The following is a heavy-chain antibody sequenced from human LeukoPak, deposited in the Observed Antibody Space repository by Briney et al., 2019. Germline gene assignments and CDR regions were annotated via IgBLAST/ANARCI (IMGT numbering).Heavy chain of an antibody. D-gene: IGHD5-24*01. J-gene: IGHJ4*02. CDR2: INTDGSST. V-gene: IGHV3-74*01. Sequence: PGGSLRPSCAASGFTFSSYWMHWVRQDPGKGLLWVARINTDGSSTTYADSVKGRFTVSRDNAKYTLYLQMNSLRAEDTAVYYCARDRGDGYTAFDYWGQGTLVTVSS. CDR3: ARDRGDGYTAFDY. CDR1: GFTFSSYW.